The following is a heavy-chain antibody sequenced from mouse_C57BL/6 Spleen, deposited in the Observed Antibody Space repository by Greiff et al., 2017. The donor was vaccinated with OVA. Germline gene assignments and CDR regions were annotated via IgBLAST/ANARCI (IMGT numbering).Heavy chain of an antibody. J-gene: IGHJ3*01. CDR1: GYAFSSYW. CDR3: ARGGLLRSAWFAY. Sequence: QVQLKESGAELVKPGASVKISCKASGYAFSSYWMNWVKQRPGKGLEWIGQIYPGDGDTNYNGKFKGKATLTADKSSSTAYMQLRSLTSEDSAVYFCARGGLLRSAWFAYWGQGTLVTVSA. V-gene: IGHV1-80*01. CDR2: IYPGDGDT. D-gene: IGHD1-1*01.